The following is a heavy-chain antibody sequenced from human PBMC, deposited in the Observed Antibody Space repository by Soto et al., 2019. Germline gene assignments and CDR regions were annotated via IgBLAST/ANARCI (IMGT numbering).Heavy chain of an antibody. Sequence: ASVKVSCKASGYTFTSYDINWVRQATGQGLEWMGWMNPNSGNTGYAQKFQGRVTMTRNTSISTAYMELSSLRSEDTAVYYCARGPLRIRYCSGGSCYSEAWWFDPWGQGTLVTVSS. CDR3: ARGPLRIRYCSGGSCYSEAWWFDP. J-gene: IGHJ5*02. CDR2: MNPNSGNT. V-gene: IGHV1-8*01. D-gene: IGHD2-15*01. CDR1: GYTFTSYD.